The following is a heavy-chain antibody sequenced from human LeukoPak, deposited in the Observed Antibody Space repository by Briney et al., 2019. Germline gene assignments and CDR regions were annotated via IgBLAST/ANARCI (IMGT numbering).Heavy chain of an antibody. CDR3: ARPLGSGWYPWDY. CDR2: IFYSGTT. CDR1: GGSISRSSYY. J-gene: IGHJ4*02. Sequence: PSETLSLTCTVSGGSISRSSYYEGWIRQPPGKGLEWIGSIFYSGTTYYNPSLKSRVTISVDTSKNQFSLELSSVTAADTAVYYCARPLGSGWYPWDYWGQGILVTVSS. V-gene: IGHV4-39*01. D-gene: IGHD6-19*01.